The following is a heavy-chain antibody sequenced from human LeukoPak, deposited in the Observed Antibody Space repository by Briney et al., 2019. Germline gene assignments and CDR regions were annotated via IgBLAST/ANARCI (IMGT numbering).Heavy chain of an antibody. J-gene: IGHJ4*02. CDR3: ARESSSGYSLPY. V-gene: IGHV3-66*02. CDR1: GFTVSSNY. D-gene: IGHD3-22*01. Sequence: PGGSLRLSCAASGFTVSSNYMGWVRQAPGKGLEWVSVIYSGGRTYYADSVKGRFTISRDNSKNTLYLQMNSLRSEDTAVYYCARESSSGYSLPYWGQGTLVTVSS. CDR2: IYSGGRT.